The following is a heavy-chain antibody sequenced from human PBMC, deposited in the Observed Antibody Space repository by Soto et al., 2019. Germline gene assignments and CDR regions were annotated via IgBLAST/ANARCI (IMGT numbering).Heavy chain of an antibody. Sequence: GGSLRLSCAASGFTFSSYGMHWVRQAPGKGLEWVSIIYSGGSTYYADSVKGRFTISRDNSKNTLYLQMNSLRAEDTAVYYCARVGDYAAKEWGQGTLVTVSS. J-gene: IGHJ4*02. CDR1: GFTFSSYG. D-gene: IGHD4-17*01. CDR2: IYSGGST. CDR3: ARVGDYAAKE. V-gene: IGHV3-53*01.